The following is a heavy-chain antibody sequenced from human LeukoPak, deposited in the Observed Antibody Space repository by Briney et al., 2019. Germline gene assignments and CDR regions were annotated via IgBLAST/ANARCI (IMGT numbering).Heavy chain of an antibody. CDR2: INPSGGST. V-gene: IGHV1-46*01. CDR1: GYTFTSYY. J-gene: IGHJ6*02. Sequence: GASVKVSCKASGYTFTSYYMHWVRQAPGQGLEWMGIINPSGGSTSNAQKFQGRVTMTRDTSTSTVYMELSSLRSEDTAVYYCARERGNRIPNYGMDVWGQGTTVTVSS. CDR3: ARERGNRIPNYGMDV. D-gene: IGHD2-15*01.